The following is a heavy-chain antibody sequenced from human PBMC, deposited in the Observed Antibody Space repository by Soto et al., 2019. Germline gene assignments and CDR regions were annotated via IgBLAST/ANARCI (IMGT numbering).Heavy chain of an antibody. CDR3: ARGNLSFDFDS. CDR2: ISRDGTNT. J-gene: IGHJ4*02. CDR1: RFSFGSFG. V-gene: IGHV3-30*03. Sequence: QIQLVESGGGVVQPGGSLRLSCAASRFSFGSFGMHWVRQDPGKGLEWVAFISRDGTNTYYGDSVKGRFTLSRDNSMNTVYLQMTTVRDEDTALYYCARGNLSFDFDSWGQGTLVIVSS.